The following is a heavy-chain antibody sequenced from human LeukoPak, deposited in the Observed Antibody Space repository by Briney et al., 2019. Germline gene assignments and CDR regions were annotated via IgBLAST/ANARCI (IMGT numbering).Heavy chain of an antibody. CDR1: GFTVSSNY. Sequence: GGSLRLSCAASGFTVSSNYMSWVRQAPGKGLEWVSVIYSGGSTYYADSVKGRFTISRDNSKNTLYLQMNSLRAEDTAVYYCARAXKAAAGRFDYWGQGTLVTVSS. V-gene: IGHV3-53*01. D-gene: IGHD6-13*01. CDR3: ARAXKAAAGRFDY. CDR2: IYSGGST. J-gene: IGHJ4*02.